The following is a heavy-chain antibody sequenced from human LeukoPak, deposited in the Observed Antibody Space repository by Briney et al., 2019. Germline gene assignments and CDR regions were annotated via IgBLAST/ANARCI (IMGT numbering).Heavy chain of an antibody. V-gene: IGHV1-46*01. CDR3: ARDSSGWSVDY. D-gene: IGHD6-19*01. J-gene: IGHJ4*02. CDR2: IKPSGGST. CDR1: GYSFTSYH. Sequence: ASVKVSCKASGYSFTSYHMHWVRQAPGQGLEWMGIIKPSGGSTSYAQEFQDRVTMTRDTSTSTVYMELSSLRFEDTAVYYCARDSSGWSVDYWGQGTPVTVSS.